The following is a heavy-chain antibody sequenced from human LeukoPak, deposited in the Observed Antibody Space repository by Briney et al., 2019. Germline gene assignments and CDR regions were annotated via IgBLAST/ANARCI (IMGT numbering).Heavy chain of an antibody. CDR2: ISWNSGSI. J-gene: IGHJ4*02. Sequence: GGSLRLSCAASGFTFDDYAMHWVRQAPGKGLEWVSGISWNSGSIGYADSVKGRFTISRDNAKNSLYLQMNSLRAEDTVLYYCARAGPYYCSSTSCYRGGFDYFDYWGQGTLVTVSS. CDR3: ARAGPYYCSSTSCYRGGFDYFDY. D-gene: IGHD2-2*02. V-gene: IGHV3-9*01. CDR1: GFTFDDYA.